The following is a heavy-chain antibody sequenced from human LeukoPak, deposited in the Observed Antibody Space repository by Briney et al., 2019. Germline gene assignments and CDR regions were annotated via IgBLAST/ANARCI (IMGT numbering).Heavy chain of an antibody. CDR2: ISSSGSTI. J-gene: IGHJ4*02. Sequence: PGGSLRLSCAASGFTFSSYEMNWVRQAPGKGLEWVSYISSSGSTIYYADSVKGRFTISRDNAKNSLYLQMNSLRAEDTAVYYCARGHRGTLTHSSSRPPFDYWGQGTLVTVSS. D-gene: IGHD6-13*01. V-gene: IGHV3-48*03. CDR3: ARGHRGTLTHSSSRPPFDY. CDR1: GFTFSSYE.